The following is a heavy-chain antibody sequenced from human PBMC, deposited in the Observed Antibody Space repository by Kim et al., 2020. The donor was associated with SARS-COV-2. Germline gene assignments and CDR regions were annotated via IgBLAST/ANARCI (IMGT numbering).Heavy chain of an antibody. J-gene: IGHJ6*03. Sequence: ASVKVSCKASGYTFTSYDINWVRQATGQGLEWMGWMNPNSGNTGYAQKFQGRVTMTRNTSISTAYMELSSLRSEDTAVYYCVRRDPGLAARPWYYYYYMDVWGKGTTVTVSS. V-gene: IGHV1-8*01. CDR1: GYTFTSYD. CDR3: VRRDPGLAARPWYYYYYMDV. CDR2: MNPNSGNT. D-gene: IGHD6-6*01.